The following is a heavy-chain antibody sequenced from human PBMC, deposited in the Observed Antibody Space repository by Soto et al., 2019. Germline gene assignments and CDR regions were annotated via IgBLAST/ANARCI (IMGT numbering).Heavy chain of an antibody. J-gene: IGHJ6*02. D-gene: IGHD3-9*01. CDR1: GYTFTGYY. CDR3: ARPTITISLTGYYGYYYYGMDV. Sequence: GASVKVSCKASGYTFTGYYMHWVRQAPGQGLEWMGWINPNSGGTNYAQKFQGRVTMTRDTSISTAYMELSRLRSDDTAVYYCARPTITISLTGYYGYYYYGMDVWGQGTTVTVSS. V-gene: IGHV1-2*02. CDR2: INPNSGGT.